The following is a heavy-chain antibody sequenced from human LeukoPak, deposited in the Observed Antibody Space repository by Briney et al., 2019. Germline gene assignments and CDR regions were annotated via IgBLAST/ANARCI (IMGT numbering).Heavy chain of an antibody. V-gene: IGHV3-66*02. J-gene: IGHJ4*02. CDR3: ARVRNDILTGYDFDY. CDR2: IYSGGST. D-gene: IGHD3-9*01. CDR1: GFHLSSNY. Sequence: GFLGLSCAASGFHLSSNYMNWVRPAPGKGVGWVSVIYSGGSTYYADSVKGRFTISRDNSKNTLYLQMNSLRAEDTAVYYCARVRNDILTGYDFDYWGQGTLVTVSS.